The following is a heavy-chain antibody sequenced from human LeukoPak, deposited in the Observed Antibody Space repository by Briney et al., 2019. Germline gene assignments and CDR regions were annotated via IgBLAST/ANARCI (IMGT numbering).Heavy chain of an antibody. V-gene: IGHV1-18*04. CDR1: GYTFTSYG. CDR2: ISAYNGNT. Sequence: GASVKVSCKASGYTFTSYGISWVRQAPGQGLEWMGWISAYNGNTNYAQKLQGRVTMTTDTSTSTAYMELSSLRSEDTAVYYCARSIVVVPAAMEGEFDYWGQGTLVTVSS. J-gene: IGHJ4*02. CDR3: ARSIVVVPAAMEGEFDY. D-gene: IGHD2-2*01.